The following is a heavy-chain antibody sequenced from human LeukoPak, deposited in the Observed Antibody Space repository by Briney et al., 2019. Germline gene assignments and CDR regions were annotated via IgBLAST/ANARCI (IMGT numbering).Heavy chain of an antibody. CDR2: IIPILGIA. CDR3: ARVGVAAAGPYFDS. CDR1: GGTFSSYA. Sequence: SVTVSCTASGGTFSSYAMSWVRQAPGQGLEWMGRIIPILGIANYAQKFQGRVTITADKSTSTAYMELSSLRAEDTAVYYCARVGVAAAGPYFDSGGQGTLVTVS. V-gene: IGHV1-69*04. J-gene: IGHJ4*02. D-gene: IGHD6-13*01.